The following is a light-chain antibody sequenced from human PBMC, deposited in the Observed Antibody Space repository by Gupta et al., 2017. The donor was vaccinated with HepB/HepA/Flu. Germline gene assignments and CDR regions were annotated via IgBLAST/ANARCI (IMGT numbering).Light chain of an antibody. CDR1: QSLSNSY. Sequence: EIVLTQSPGTLSLSPGERATLSCRASQSLSNSYLAWYQQKPGQAPRLLIYGASSRGTGIPDRFSGSGSGTDFTLTISRLEAEDFAVYYCQQYDTSPFAFGQGTNLEIK. CDR2: GAS. J-gene: IGKJ2*01. V-gene: IGKV3-20*01. CDR3: QQYDTSPFA.